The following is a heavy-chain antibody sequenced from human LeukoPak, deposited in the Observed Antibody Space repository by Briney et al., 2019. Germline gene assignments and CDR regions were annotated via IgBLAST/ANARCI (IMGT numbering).Heavy chain of an antibody. V-gene: IGHV1-8*01. J-gene: IGHJ4*02. Sequence: ASVKVSCKASGYTFTSYDINWVRQAPGQGLEWMGWMNPNSGNTGYAQKFQGRVTMTRNTSISTVYMDLRSLRSDDTAVYYCARDIATVQHQDWGQGTLVTVSS. CDR1: GYTFTSYD. D-gene: IGHD1-1*01. CDR2: MNPNSGNT. CDR3: ARDIATVQHQD.